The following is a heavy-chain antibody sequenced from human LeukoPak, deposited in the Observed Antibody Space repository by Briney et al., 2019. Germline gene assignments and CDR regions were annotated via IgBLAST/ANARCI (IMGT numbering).Heavy chain of an antibody. J-gene: IGHJ6*03. CDR3: AGERELRYYMDV. CDR2: INQDGSEK. V-gene: IGHV3-7*01. D-gene: IGHD1-7*01. Sequence: PGGSLRLSCAASEFPFSMYWMNCVRQAPGKGLEWVANINQDGSEKNYVDSVKGRFTISRDNAKNSLFLQIDSLRAEDTAVYYCAGERELRYYMDVWGKGTTVTISS. CDR1: EFPFSMYW.